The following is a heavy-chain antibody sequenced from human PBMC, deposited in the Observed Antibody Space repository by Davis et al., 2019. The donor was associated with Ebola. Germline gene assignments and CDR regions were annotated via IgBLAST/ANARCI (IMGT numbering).Heavy chain of an antibody. J-gene: IGHJ4*02. D-gene: IGHD5-18*01. CDR1: GFTFSSYA. Sequence: GGSLRLSCAASGFTFSSYAMSWVRQTPGKGLEWVSYISSSGSTIYYADSVKGRFTISRDNSKNTLYLQMNSLRAEDTAVYYCAKELMVTSFDYWGQGTLVTVSS. CDR3: AKELMVTSFDY. V-gene: IGHV3-23*01. CDR2: ISSSGSTI.